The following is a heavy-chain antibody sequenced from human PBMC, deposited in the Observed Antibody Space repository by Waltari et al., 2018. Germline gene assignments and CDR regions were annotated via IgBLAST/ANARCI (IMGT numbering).Heavy chain of an antibody. Sequence: QVQLQESGPGLVKPSETLSLTCTVSGGSISSYYWSWIRQPPGKGLEWIGYIYYSGSTNSIPSLKSRVTISVDTSKNQFSLKLSSVTAADTAVYYCARDALDDYGDSFDYWGQGTLVTVSS. D-gene: IGHD4-17*01. CDR1: GGSISSYY. V-gene: IGHV4-59*01. CDR3: ARDALDDYGDSFDY. J-gene: IGHJ4*02. CDR2: IYYSGST.